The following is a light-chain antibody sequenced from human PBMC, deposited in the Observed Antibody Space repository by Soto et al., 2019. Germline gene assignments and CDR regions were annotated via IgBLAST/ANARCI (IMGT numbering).Light chain of an antibody. J-gene: IGKJ3*01. CDR1: QSVRSSY. CDR3: QQYGSSPVS. Sequence: EIVLTQSPDTLSLSPGESATLSCRASQSVRSSYLAWYQQKPGQAPRLLIYAISSRATGIPDRFSGSGSGTDFTLTISRLEPEDFAVYYCQQYGSSPVSFGPGTKVDI. CDR2: AIS. V-gene: IGKV3-20*01.